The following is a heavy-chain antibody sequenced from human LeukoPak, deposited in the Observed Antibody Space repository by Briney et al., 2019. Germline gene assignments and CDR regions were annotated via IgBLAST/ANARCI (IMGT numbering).Heavy chain of an antibody. J-gene: IGHJ6*02. CDR3: ARELREGSSGWFYYYYGMDV. D-gene: IGHD6-19*01. CDR1: GFTFSAYS. V-gene: IGHV3-48*04. CDR2: ITVNSGTR. Sequence: GGSLRLSCAASGFTFSAYSMNWVRQAPGKGLEWLAYITVNSGTRSYADSVGGRLTISRDNAKNSLYLQMNSLRAEDTAVYYCARELREGSSGWFYYYYGMDVWGQGTTVTVSS.